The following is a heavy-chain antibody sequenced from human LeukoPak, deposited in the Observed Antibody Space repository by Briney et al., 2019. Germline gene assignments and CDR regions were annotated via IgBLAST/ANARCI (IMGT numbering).Heavy chain of an antibody. J-gene: IGHJ6*02. CDR2: ISGDSNYI. CDR1: GFTFSSYS. Sequence: GGSLRLSCAASGFTFSSYSMNWVRQAPGKGLEWVSSISGDSNYIYYADSLKGRSTISRDNAKNSLYLQMISLRAEDTAVYYCARVAFGLYVMDVWGQGTTVTVSS. V-gene: IGHV3-21*01. D-gene: IGHD3/OR15-3a*01. CDR3: ARVAFGLYVMDV.